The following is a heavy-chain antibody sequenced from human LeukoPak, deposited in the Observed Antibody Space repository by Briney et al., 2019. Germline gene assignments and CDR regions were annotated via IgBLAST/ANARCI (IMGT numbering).Heavy chain of an antibody. CDR2: IDPSDSYT. CDR3: ASGSGLYSPDY. J-gene: IGHJ4*02. CDR1: GYGFTSYW. Sequence: GESLRISCKGSGYGFTSYWITWVRQMPGKGLEWMGRIDPSDSYTNYSPSFQGHVTISADKSISTGYLQWNSLKASDTAMYYCASGSGLYSPDYWGQGTLVTVSS. D-gene: IGHD2-21*01. V-gene: IGHV5-10-1*01.